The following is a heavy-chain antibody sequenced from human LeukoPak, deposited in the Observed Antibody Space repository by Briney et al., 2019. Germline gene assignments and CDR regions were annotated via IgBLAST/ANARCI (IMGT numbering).Heavy chain of an antibody. D-gene: IGHD3-16*01. CDR2: IWYDGSNK. CDR3: VRWGPSKALDI. CDR1: GFTFNGYG. V-gene: IGHV3-33*01. J-gene: IGHJ3*02. Sequence: GRSQRLSCATSGFTFNGYGMHWVRQAPGKGLEWVAVIWYDGSNKYYADSVKGRFTISRDNSKNTQYLQMDSLRAEDTAVYYCVRWGPSKALDIWGQGTMVIVSS.